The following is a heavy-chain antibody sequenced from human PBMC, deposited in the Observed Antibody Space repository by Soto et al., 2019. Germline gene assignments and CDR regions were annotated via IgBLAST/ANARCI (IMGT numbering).Heavy chain of an antibody. V-gene: IGHV4-59*01. J-gene: IGHJ5*02. CDR3: AREAGVRYPFDL. CDR2: IYYSGST. Sequence: TLSLTCTVSGVSISSYYWSWIRQPPGKGLEWIGYIYYSGSTNYNPSLKSRVTISVDTSKNQFSLKLSSVTAVDTAMYYCAREAGVRYPFDLWGQGTLVTVSS. CDR1: GVSISSYY. D-gene: IGHD3-9*01.